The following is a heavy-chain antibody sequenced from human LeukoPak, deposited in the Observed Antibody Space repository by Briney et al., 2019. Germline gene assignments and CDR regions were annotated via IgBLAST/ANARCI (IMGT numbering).Heavy chain of an antibody. V-gene: IGHV5-51*01. J-gene: IGHJ3*02. CDR1: GYRFTSYW. CDR2: IYPGDSDT. Sequence: GESLKISCKGSGYRFTSYWIGWVRQMPGKGLEWMGIIYPGDSDTRYSPSFQGQVTISADKSISTAYLHWSSLKASDTAMYYCARDNPNDAFDIWGQGTMVTVSS. CDR3: ARDNPNDAFDI.